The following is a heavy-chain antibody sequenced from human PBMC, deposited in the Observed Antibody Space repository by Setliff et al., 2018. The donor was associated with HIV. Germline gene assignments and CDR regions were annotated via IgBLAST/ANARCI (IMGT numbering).Heavy chain of an antibody. CDR3: ARDSRIAAGNSASCDF. V-gene: IGHV3-7*01. J-gene: IGHJ4*02. CDR2: IKEDGSSK. Sequence: GGSLRLSCGASGFTFSSYWMTWVRQAPGKGLEWVANIKEDGSSKFYVDSVEGRFTISRDNAKNSLYLQMNSLRVEDTAVYYCARDSRIAAGNSASCDFWGQGTRVTV. CDR1: GFTFSSYW. D-gene: IGHD6-13*01.